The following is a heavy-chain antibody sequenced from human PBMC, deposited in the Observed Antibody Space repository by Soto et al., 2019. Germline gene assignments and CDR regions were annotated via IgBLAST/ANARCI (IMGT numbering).Heavy chain of an antibody. CDR2: IYYSGST. V-gene: IGHV4-61*08. CDR1: GDSISSGDYY. Sequence: PSETLSLTCTVSGDSISSGDYYWSWVRQSPGKGLEWIGYIYYSGSTNYNPSLKSRVTISVDTSKNQFSLKLSSVTAADTAVYYCARALYCSSTSCYDYWGQGTLVTVSS. D-gene: IGHD2-2*01. CDR3: ARALYCSSTSCYDY. J-gene: IGHJ4*02.